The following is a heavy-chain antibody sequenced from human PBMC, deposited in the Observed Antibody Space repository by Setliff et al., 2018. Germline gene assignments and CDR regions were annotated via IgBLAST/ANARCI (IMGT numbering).Heavy chain of an antibody. D-gene: IGHD5-18*01. CDR1: GFMFRGYL. CDR3: TTVAIQIWSASGAFDI. CDR2: IRQDGLEK. V-gene: IGHV3-7*03. J-gene: IGHJ3*02. Sequence: GESLKISCAASGFMFRGYLMAWVRQAPGKGLEWVASIRQDGLEKHYVDSVKGRFTISRDNGEDSMYLQMSSLRAEDTAVYYCTTVAIQIWSASGAFDIWGRGVLVTVSS.